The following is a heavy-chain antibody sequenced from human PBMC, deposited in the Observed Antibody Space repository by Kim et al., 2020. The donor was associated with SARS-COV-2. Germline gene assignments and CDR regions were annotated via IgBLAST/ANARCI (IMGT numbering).Heavy chain of an antibody. CDR1: GFNFSDHW. D-gene: IGHD2-2*01. J-gene: IGHJ5*02. CDR2: IRGDGSTT. Sequence: GGSLRLSCTASGFNFSDHWMHWVRQAPGRGPVWVSCIRGDGSTTNYADSVRGRFTVSRDNARNTLYLQMNSLRVEDTAVYYCVSSPGPWGQGTLVTVSS. CDR3: VSSPGP. V-gene: IGHV3-74*01.